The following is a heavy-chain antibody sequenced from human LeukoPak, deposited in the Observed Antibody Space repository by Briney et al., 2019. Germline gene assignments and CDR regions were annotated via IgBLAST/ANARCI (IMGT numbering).Heavy chain of an antibody. D-gene: IGHD5-18*01. CDR2: IDYGGST. CDR1: GGSISNYY. V-gene: IGHV4-59*01. CDR3: ARSRSGYSYDHAAFDI. Sequence: SETLSLTCTVSGGSISNYYWSWIRQPPGKGLEWIAYIDYGGSTTYNPSLKSRVTISVDTSRNQFSLKLSSVTAADTAVYYCARSRSGYSYDHAAFDIWGQGTMVTVSS. J-gene: IGHJ3*02.